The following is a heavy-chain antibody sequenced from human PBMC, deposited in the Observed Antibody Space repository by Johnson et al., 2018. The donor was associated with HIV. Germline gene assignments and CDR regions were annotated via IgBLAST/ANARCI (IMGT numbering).Heavy chain of an antibody. CDR1: GFTFNYYG. CDR3: AKDLFTEREDDAFDI. D-gene: IGHD1-26*01. Sequence: QVQLVESGGGVVQPGRSLRITCAASGFTFNYYGIHWVRQAPGKGLEWVAFISFDGSNKYYADSVKGRFTISRDNSKNTLYLQMNSLRAEDTAVYYCAKDLFTEREDDAFDIWGQGTMVTVSS. V-gene: IGHV3-30*18. CDR2: ISFDGSNK. J-gene: IGHJ3*02.